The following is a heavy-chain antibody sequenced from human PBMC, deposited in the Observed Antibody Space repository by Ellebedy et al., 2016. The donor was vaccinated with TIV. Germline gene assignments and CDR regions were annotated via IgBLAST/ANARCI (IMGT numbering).Heavy chain of an antibody. D-gene: IGHD6-13*01. J-gene: IGHJ4*02. V-gene: IGHV3-23*01. CDR1: GFTFSSYA. Sequence: GESLKISCAASGFTFSSYAMCWVRQAPGKGLEWVSTTSGSGGSTYYADSVKGRFTISRANSRNTLYLQMNSLRAEDTAVYYCAKKSGRRNSWENDYWGQGTLVTVSS. CDR3: AKKSGRRNSWENDY. CDR2: TSGSGGST.